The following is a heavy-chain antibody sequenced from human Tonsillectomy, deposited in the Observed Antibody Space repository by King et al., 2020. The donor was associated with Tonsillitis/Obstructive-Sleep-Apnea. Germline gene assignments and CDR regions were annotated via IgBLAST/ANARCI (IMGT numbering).Heavy chain of an antibody. CDR1: GYSFTSYR. Sequence: QLVQSGAEVKKPGESLRISCKASGYSFTSYRISWVRQMPGKGLEWMGRIDPTGSYTNYSPSSQGHVTISADKSISTAYLQWSSLKASDTAMYYCARHEERTADIWGQGTMVTVSS. V-gene: IGHV5-10-1*01. J-gene: IGHJ3*02. CDR3: ARHEERTADI. D-gene: IGHD1-26*01. CDR2: IDPTGSYT.